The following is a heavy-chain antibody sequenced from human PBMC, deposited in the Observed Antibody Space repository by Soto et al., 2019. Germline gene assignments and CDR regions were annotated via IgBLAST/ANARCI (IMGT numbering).Heavy chain of an antibody. Sequence: QVQLVQSGAEVKKPGASVKVSCKASGYTFSNYYVHWVRQAPGQGLEWMGTINPSGGNTGDAEKFQDRVTMTRDMSTTTVYMELSRLRPDDTAVYFSARGYGYSIYFFDYWGQGTQVTVSS. J-gene: IGHJ4*02. V-gene: IGHV1-46*03. CDR3: ARGYGYSIYFFDY. D-gene: IGHD4-4*01. CDR2: INPSGGNT. CDR1: GYTFSNYY.